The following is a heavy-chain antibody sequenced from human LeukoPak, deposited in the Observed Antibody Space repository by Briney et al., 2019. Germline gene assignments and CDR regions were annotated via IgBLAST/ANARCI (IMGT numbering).Heavy chain of an antibody. Sequence: PGGSLRLSCAISGFTFSGCGLTWVRQAPGKGLEWISYISRSGNTIYYADSVKGRFTTSRDNAKNSLYLQMNSLRVEDTAVYYCARVATMVRVPLDALDIWGQGTMVSVSS. J-gene: IGHJ3*02. CDR3: ARVATMVRVPLDALDI. D-gene: IGHD3-10*01. V-gene: IGHV3-48*03. CDR2: ISRSGNTI. CDR1: GFTFSGCG.